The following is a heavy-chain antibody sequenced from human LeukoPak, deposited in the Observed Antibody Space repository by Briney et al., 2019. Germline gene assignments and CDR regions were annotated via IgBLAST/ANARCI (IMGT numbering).Heavy chain of an antibody. CDR2: IITIFGTA. CDR3: ARGYYYDSSGFPSPYYFDY. CDR1: VCTFTIYA. D-gene: IGHD3-22*01. Sequence: GASVTVSFTSSVCTFTIYAISWVRQAPGQGQEWMGGIITIFGTANYAQKFQGRVTITADESTSTAYMELSSLRSEDTAVYYCARGYYYDSSGFPSPYYFDYWGQGTLVTVSS. J-gene: IGHJ4*02. V-gene: IGHV1-69*13.